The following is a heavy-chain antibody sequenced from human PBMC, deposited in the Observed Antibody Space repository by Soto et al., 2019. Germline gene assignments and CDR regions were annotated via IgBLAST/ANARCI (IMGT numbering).Heavy chain of an antibody. D-gene: IGHD5-18*01. CDR3: ARMGVYSYGIFDY. Sequence: SETLSLTCTVYGGSFSGYYWIWIRQPPGKGLEWIGEINHSGSTNYNPSLKSRVTISVDTSKNQFSLKLSSVTAADTAVYYCARMGVYSYGIFDYWGQGTLVTVSS. V-gene: IGHV4-34*01. J-gene: IGHJ4*02. CDR2: INHSGST. CDR1: GGSFSGYY.